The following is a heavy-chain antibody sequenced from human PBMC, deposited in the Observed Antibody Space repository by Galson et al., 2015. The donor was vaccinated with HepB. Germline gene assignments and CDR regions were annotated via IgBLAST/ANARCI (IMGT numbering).Heavy chain of an antibody. CDR2: ISYDGTSK. V-gene: IGHV3-30*18. D-gene: IGHD3-3*01. CDR3: AKGGYYDFWSAYDS. Sequence: SLRLSCAASGFTFNNYGIHWVRQAPGKGLEWVAVISYDGTSKYYADSVEGRFTISRDNSKNTLYLRMNSLRPEDTAIYYCAKGGYYDFWSAYDSWGQGALVTVSS. J-gene: IGHJ4*02. CDR1: GFTFNNYG.